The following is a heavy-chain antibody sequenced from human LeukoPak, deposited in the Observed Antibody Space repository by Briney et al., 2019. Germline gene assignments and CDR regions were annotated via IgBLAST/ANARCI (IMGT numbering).Heavy chain of an antibody. V-gene: IGHV6-1*01. CDR2: TYYRYKWYN. CDR1: GDSVSSNSAA. J-gene: IGHJ3*02. CDR3: ARDGYYDSSGYYRVNAFDI. Sequence: SQTLSLTCAISGDSVSSNSAAWNWIRQSPSRGLEWLGRTYYRYKWYNDYAVSVKSRITINPDTSKNQFSLQLNSVTPEDTAVYYCARDGYYDSSGYYRVNAFDIWGQGTMVTVSS. D-gene: IGHD3-22*01.